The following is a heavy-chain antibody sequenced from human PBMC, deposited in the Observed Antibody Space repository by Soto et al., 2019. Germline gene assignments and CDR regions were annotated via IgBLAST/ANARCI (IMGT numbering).Heavy chain of an antibody. CDR1: GGSISSYY. Sequence: KPSETLSLTCTVSGGSISSYYWSWIRQPPGKGLEWIGYIYYSGSTNYNPSLKSRVTISVDTSKNQFSLNLRSVTTEDTAVYYCTRGHDILTGYYTVPFDYWGQGTLVTVSS. CDR2: IYYSGST. V-gene: IGHV4-59*12. CDR3: TRGHDILTGYYTVPFDY. D-gene: IGHD3-9*01. J-gene: IGHJ4*02.